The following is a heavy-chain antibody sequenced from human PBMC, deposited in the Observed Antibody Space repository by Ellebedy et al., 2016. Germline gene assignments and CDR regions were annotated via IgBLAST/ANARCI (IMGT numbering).Heavy chain of an antibody. CDR1: GGSISSYY. CDR3: ARVAPSEFWSPSAWAFDI. CDR2: IYYSGST. D-gene: IGHD3-3*01. J-gene: IGHJ3*02. Sequence: SETLSLTXTVSGGSISSYYWSWIRQPPGKGLEWIGYIYYSGSTNYNPSLKSRVTISVDTSKNQFSLKLSSVTAADTAVYYCARVAPSEFWSPSAWAFDIWGQGTMVTVSS. V-gene: IGHV4-59*13.